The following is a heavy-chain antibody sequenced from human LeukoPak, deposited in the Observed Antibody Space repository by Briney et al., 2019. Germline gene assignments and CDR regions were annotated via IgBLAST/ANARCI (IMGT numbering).Heavy chain of an antibody. CDR3: ATTNCGGDCSFDY. D-gene: IGHD2-21*02. CDR2: TYYSGST. Sequence: SETLSLTCIVSGGSISSSSYYWGWIRQPPGKGLEWIGSTYYSGSTYYNPSLKSRVTISVDTSKNQFSLKLSSVTAADTAVYYCATTNCGGDCSFDYWGQGTLVTVSS. V-gene: IGHV4-39*01. J-gene: IGHJ4*02. CDR1: GGSISSSSYY.